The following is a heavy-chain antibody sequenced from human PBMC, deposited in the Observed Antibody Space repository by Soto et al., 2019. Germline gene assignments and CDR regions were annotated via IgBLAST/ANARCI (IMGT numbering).Heavy chain of an antibody. J-gene: IGHJ4*02. Sequence: SETLSLTCAVYDGSFSGFYWSWIRQPPGKGLEWIGEINHIGITNYNPSLKSRVTISVDTSKNQFSLKLNSMTAADTAVYYCARGYAVNWHTPHYWGQGTLVTVSS. CDR2: INHIGIT. D-gene: IGHD4-4*01. V-gene: IGHV4-34*01. CDR3: ARGYAVNWHTPHY. CDR1: DGSFSGFY.